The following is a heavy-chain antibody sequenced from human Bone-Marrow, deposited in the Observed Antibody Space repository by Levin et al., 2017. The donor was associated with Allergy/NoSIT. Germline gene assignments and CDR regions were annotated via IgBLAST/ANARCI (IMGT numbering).Heavy chain of an antibody. CDR3: ARSYYYGMDV. CDR1: GGSFSGYY. V-gene: IGHV4-34*01. J-gene: IGHJ6*02. Sequence: SETLSLTCAVYGGSFSGYYWSWIRQPPGKGLEWIGEINHSGSTNYNPSLKSRVTISVDTSKNQFSLKLSSVTAADTAVYYCARSYYYGMDVWGQGTTVTVSS. CDR2: INHSGST.